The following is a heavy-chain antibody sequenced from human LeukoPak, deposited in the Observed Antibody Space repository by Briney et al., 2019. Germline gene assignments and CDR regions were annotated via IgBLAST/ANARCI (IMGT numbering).Heavy chain of an antibody. CDR2: ISYDGSNK. D-gene: IGHD6-19*01. J-gene: IGHJ6*03. Sequence: GRSLRLSCAASGFTFSSYGMHWVRQAPGKGLEWVAVISYDGSNKYYADSVKGRFTISRDNSKNTLYLQMNSLRAEDTAVYYCASEVGSGWYSNYYYYMDVWGKGTTVTISS. CDR3: ASEVGSGWYSNYYYYMDV. CDR1: GFTFSSYG. V-gene: IGHV3-30*03.